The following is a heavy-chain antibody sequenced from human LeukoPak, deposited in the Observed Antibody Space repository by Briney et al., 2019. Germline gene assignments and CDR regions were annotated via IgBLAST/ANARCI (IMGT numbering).Heavy chain of an antibody. D-gene: IGHD3-3*01. V-gene: IGHV3-74*01. J-gene: IGHJ4*02. CDR1: GFTFSSYW. CDR3: ARARYYDFWSGYYNGASDY. CDR2: INSDGSST. Sequence: PGGSLRLSCAASGFTFSSYWMHWVRQAPGKGLVWVSRINSDGSSTSYADSVKGRFTISRDNAKNTLYLQMNSLRAEDTAVYYCARARYYDFWSGYYNGASDYWGQGTLVTVSS.